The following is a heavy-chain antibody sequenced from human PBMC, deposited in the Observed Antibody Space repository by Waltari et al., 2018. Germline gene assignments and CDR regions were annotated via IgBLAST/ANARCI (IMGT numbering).Heavy chain of an antibody. CDR1: GFTFRNFG. J-gene: IGHJ6*02. D-gene: IGHD1-1*01. V-gene: IGHV3-30*18. Sequence: QVQLVESGGGVVQPGRYLRLSCAASGFTFRNFGMHWVRQAPGKGLEWVAVTSDDGGNKYYAAYVKGRITISRDNSKNTLYLQMTTLRPEDTAVYYCAKDLNNWDTPYYYGMHVWGRGTTVIVS. CDR2: TSDDGGNK. CDR3: AKDLNNWDTPYYYGMHV.